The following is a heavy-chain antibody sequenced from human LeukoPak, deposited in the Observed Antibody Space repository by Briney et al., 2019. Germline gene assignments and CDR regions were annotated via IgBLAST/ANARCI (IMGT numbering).Heavy chain of an antibody. V-gene: IGHV4-31*03. D-gene: IGHD5-24*01. CDR1: GGSISRDYFD. J-gene: IGHJ4*02. Sequence: PSQTLSLTCTVSGGSISRDYFDWGWIREHPGKGLEWIGYIYYSGSTYYNPSLKSRVTISVDTSKNQFSLKLSSVTAADTAVYYCARIPLGPDGYNSRWGQGTLVTVSS. CDR2: IYYSGST. CDR3: ARIPLGPDGYNSR.